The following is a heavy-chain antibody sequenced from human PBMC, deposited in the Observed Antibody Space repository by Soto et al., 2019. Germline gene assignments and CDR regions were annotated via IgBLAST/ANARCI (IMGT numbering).Heavy chain of an antibody. CDR3: AKYCSGGSCYSGMDV. CDR2: IYHSGST. D-gene: IGHD2-15*01. Sequence: QVQLQESGPGLVKPSGTLSLTCAVSGGSISSSNWWSWVRQPPGKGLEWIGEIYHSGSTNYNPSLKSRVTISVDKSKNQFSLMLSSVTAADTAVYYCAKYCSGGSCYSGMDVWGQGTTVTVSS. CDR1: GGSISSSNW. J-gene: IGHJ6*02. V-gene: IGHV4-4*02.